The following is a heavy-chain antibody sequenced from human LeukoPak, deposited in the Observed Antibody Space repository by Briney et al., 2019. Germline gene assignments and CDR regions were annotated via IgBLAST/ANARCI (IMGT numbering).Heavy chain of an antibody. CDR1: GGSISSYY. CDR3: ARHGLLGIAARLPSHAFDI. D-gene: IGHD6-6*01. J-gene: IGHJ3*02. Sequence: SETLSLTCTVSGGSISSYYWSWIRQPPGKGLEWIGYIYTSGSTNYNPSLKSRVTISVDTSKNQFSLKLSSVTAADTAVYYCARHGLLGIAARLPSHAFDIWGQGTMVTVSS. CDR2: IYTSGST. V-gene: IGHV4-4*09.